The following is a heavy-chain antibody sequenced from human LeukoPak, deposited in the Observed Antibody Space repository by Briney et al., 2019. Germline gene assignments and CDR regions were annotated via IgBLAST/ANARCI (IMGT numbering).Heavy chain of an antibody. CDR2: ISGSGGST. J-gene: IGHJ4*02. Sequence: PGGSLRLSCAASGFTFSSYAMSWVRQAPGKGLEWVSAISGSGGSTYYADSVKGRFTISRGNSKNTLYLQMNSLRAEDTAVYYCAKDLGLPYSGSYISNFDYWGQGALVTVSS. CDR1: GFTFSSYA. CDR3: AKDLGLPYSGSYISNFDY. D-gene: IGHD1-26*01. V-gene: IGHV3-23*01.